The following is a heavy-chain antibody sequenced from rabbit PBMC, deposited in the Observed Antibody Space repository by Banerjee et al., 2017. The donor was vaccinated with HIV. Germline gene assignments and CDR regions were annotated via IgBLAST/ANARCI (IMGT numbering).Heavy chain of an antibody. Sequence: QSLEESGGDLVKPGASLTLTCTASGFSFSSSYWICWVRQAPGKGLEWIACIYAGSSGSTYYASWAKGRFTISKTSSTTVTLQMTSLTAADTATYFCASDYAAYAGYNHAIFDLWGPGTLVTVS. CDR2: IYAGSSGST. CDR1: GFSFSSSYW. J-gene: IGHJ4*01. V-gene: IGHV1S40*01. D-gene: IGHD7-1*01. CDR3: ASDYAAYAGYNHAIFDL.